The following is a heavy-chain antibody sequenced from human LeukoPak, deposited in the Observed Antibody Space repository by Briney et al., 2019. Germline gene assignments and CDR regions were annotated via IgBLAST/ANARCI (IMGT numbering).Heavy chain of an antibody. Sequence: GGSLRLSCAASGFTFSSYWMSWVRQAPGKGLEWVANIKQDGSEKYYVDSVKGRFTISRDNAKNSLYLQMNSLRAEDTAVYYCARDMAASRSAFDIWGQGTMVTVSS. CDR1: GFTFSSYW. D-gene: IGHD3-10*01. V-gene: IGHV3-7*01. CDR3: ARDMAASRSAFDI. J-gene: IGHJ3*02. CDR2: IKQDGSEK.